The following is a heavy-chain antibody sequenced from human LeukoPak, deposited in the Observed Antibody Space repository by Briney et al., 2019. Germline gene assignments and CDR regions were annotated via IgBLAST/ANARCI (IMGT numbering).Heavy chain of an antibody. CDR1: GGSFSGYY. J-gene: IGHJ4*02. CDR2: TNHSGST. V-gene: IGHV4-34*01. D-gene: IGHD3-22*01. Sequence: SETLSLTCAVYGGSFSGYYWSWIRQPPGKGLEWIGETNHSGSTNYNPSLKSRVTISVDTSKNQFSLKLSSVTAADTAVYYCARAVDYDSSGYYLYYFDYWGQGTLVTVSS. CDR3: ARAVDYDSSGYYLYYFDY.